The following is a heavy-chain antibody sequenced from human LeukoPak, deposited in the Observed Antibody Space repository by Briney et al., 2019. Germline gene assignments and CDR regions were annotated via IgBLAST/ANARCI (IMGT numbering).Heavy chain of an antibody. Sequence: PGGSLRLSCGASGFTFSSFGMHWVRQAPGKGLEWVAFIRFDGSNKYYADSVKGRFTISRDNSKNTLFLQVNSLRAEDTAVYYCAKESRFMITFGGVIAYDAFDIWGQGTMVTVSS. J-gene: IGHJ3*02. CDR1: GFTFSSFG. CDR2: IRFDGSNK. D-gene: IGHD3-16*02. V-gene: IGHV3-30*02. CDR3: AKESRFMITFGGVIAYDAFDI.